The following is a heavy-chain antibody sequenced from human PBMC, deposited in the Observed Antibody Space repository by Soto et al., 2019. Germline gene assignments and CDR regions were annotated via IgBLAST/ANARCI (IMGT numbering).Heavy chain of an antibody. J-gene: IGHJ4*02. CDR3: ARYCRSTTCAF. V-gene: IGHV3-7*01. CDR2: LNQDGSEK. Sequence: EEQLVESGGGLVQPGGSLRLSCAASGFTFSTYWMSWVRQAPGKGLEWVANLNQDGSEKYYVDSVKGRFTISRDNAKNSLYLQMNILRAEDTAVYYCARYCRSTTCAFWGQGTLVTVSS. CDR1: GFTFSTYW. D-gene: IGHD2-2*01.